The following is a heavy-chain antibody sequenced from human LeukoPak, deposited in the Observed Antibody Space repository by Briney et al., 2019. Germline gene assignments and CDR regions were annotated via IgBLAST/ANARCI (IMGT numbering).Heavy chain of an antibody. V-gene: IGHV3-23*01. CDR1: GLTLSSYA. J-gene: IGHJ5*02. CDR2: MGGSGGRT. Sequence: HAGGSLSLLCAASGLTLSSYAMSWVRHARGKGLEWVSVMGGSGGRTYYVVCVRGRFTISRDNSKNTLSLQINSQRAEDTSVYYCAKGESGYYYDSSGYLDWFDPWGQGTLVTVSS. CDR3: AKGESGYYYDSSGYLDWFDP. D-gene: IGHD3-22*01.